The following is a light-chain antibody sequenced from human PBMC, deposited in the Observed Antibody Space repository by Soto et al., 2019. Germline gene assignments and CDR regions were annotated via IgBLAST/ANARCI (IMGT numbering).Light chain of an antibody. J-gene: IGLJ3*02. CDR1: SSDVGGYNY. CDR2: EVT. Sequence: QSVLTQPPSASGSPGQSVTISCTRTSSDVGGYNYVSWYQQHPGKAPKLMIYEVTKRPSGVPDRFSGSKSGNTASLTVSGLQAEDEADYYCSSYAGGTNVVFGGGTKLTVL. CDR3: SSYAGGTNVV. V-gene: IGLV2-8*01.